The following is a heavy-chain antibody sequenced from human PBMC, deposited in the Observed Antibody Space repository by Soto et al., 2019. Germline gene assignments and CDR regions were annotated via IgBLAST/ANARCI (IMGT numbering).Heavy chain of an antibody. D-gene: IGHD5-18*01. CDR1: GFTFSSYG. J-gene: IGHJ6*02. CDR2: ISYDGSNK. CDR3: AKTLSGYSYDPSGNYHYGMDV. Sequence: QVQLVESGGGVVQPGRSLRLSCAASGFTFSSYGMHWVRQAPGKGLEWVAVISYDGSNKYYEDSVKGRFTISRDNSKNTQYLQMNSLRAEDTAVYYCAKTLSGYSYDPSGNYHYGMDVWGQGTTVTVSS. V-gene: IGHV3-30*18.